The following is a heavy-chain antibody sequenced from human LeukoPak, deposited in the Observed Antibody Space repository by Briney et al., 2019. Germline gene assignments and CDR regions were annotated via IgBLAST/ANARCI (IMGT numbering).Heavy chain of an antibody. J-gene: IGHJ1*01. V-gene: IGHV3-30*03. D-gene: IGHD2-2*02. Sequence: GGSLRLSCVASGFPFSSYWMTWVRQAPGKGLEWVAVISYDGSNKYYADSVKGRFTISRDNSKNTLYLQMNSLRAEDTAVYYCASPVGYCSSTSCYTFGYFQHWGQGTLVTVSS. CDR1: GFPFSSYW. CDR2: ISYDGSNK. CDR3: ASPVGYCSSTSCYTFGYFQH.